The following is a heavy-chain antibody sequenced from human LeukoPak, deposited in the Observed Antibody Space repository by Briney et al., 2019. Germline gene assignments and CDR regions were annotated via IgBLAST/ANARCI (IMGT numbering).Heavy chain of an antibody. J-gene: IGHJ4*02. D-gene: IGHD2-15*01. V-gene: IGHV3-30-3*01. CDR2: LSYDGINK. Sequence: GGSLRLSCAASGFTFSSYAMHWVRQAPGKGLEWVAVLSYDGINKYYADSVKGRFTISRDNSKNTLYLQMTNLRAEDTAVYYCARARDNDYFDYWGQGTLVTVSS. CDR1: GFTFSSYA. CDR3: ARARDNDYFDY.